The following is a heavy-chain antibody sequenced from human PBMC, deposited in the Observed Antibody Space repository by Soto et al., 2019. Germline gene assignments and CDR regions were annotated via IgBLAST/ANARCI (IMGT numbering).Heavy chain of an antibody. CDR3: ARGEGAQVVPYYYGMDV. D-gene: IGHD2-21*01. CDR1: GFTFSSYG. CDR2: VWYDGSNT. V-gene: IGHV3-33*01. J-gene: IGHJ6*02. Sequence: QVQLVESGGGVVQPGRSLRLSCAASGFTFSSYGMHWVRQAPVKGLEWVAVVWYDGSNTYYADSVKGRFTISRDNSKNTLYLQMNSLRAEDTAVYYCARGEGAQVVPYYYGMDVWGQGTTVTVSS.